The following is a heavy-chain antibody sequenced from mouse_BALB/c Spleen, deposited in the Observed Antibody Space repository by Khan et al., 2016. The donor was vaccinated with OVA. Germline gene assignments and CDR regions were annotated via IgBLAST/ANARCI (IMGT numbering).Heavy chain of an antibody. Sequence: QVQLKESGPGLVAPSQSLSITCTVSGFSLTSYGVHWVRQPPGKGLEWRGIIWAGGSTNYNSALMSSLSISKDNSKIQVFLKMNSLQTDDTAMYYFARDTTAPAFGGQGTLVTVSA. D-gene: IGHD1-2*01. CDR1: GFSLTSYG. J-gene: IGHJ3*01. V-gene: IGHV2-9*02. CDR2: IWAGGST. CDR3: ARDTTAPAF.